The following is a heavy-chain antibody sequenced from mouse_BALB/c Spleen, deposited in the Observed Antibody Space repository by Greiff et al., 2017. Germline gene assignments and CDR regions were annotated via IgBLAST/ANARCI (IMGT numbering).Heavy chain of an antibody. CDR2: IFPGSGNT. CDR3: AWYDY. CDR1: GYSFTSYY. J-gene: IGHJ2*01. D-gene: IGHD1-1*02. V-gene: IGHV1-66*01. Sequence: QVQLQQSGPELVKPGASVKISCKSSGYSFTSYYIHWVKQRPGQGLEWIGCIFPGSGNTKYNEKFKGKATLTADTSSSTAYMQLSRLTSEDSAVYFCAWYDYWGRGTTLTVSS.